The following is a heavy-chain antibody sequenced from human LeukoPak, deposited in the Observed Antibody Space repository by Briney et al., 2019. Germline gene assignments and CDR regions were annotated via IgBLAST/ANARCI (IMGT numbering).Heavy chain of an antibody. V-gene: IGHV3-20*04. CDR3: ARTIVDYFDY. D-gene: IGHD1-26*01. J-gene: IGHJ4*02. Sequence: GGSLRLSCAASGFTFDDYGMSWVRQAPGKGLEWVSGINWNGGSTGYADSVKGRFTISRDNSKNTLYLQMNSLRAEDTAVYYCARTIVDYFDYWGQGTLVTVSS. CDR1: GFTFDDYG. CDR2: INWNGGST.